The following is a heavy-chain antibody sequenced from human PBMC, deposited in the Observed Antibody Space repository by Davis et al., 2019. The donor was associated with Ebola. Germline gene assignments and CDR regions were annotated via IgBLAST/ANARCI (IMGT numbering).Heavy chain of an antibody. J-gene: IGHJ6*03. Sequence: ASVKVSCKASGYTFTSYYMHWVRQAPGQGLEWMGIINPSGGSTSYAQKLQGRVTMTTDTSTSTAYMELRSLRSDDTAVYYCARANVDTAMVTHYYYMDVWGKGTTVTVSS. CDR3: ARANVDTAMVTHYYYMDV. CDR2: INPSGGST. CDR1: GYTFTSYY. V-gene: IGHV1-46*01. D-gene: IGHD5-18*01.